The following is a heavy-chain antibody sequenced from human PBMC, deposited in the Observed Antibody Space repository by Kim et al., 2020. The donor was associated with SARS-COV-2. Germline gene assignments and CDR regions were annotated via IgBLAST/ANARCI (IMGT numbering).Heavy chain of an antibody. CDR1: GYTFTSYY. Sequence: SVKVSCKASGYTFTSYYMHWVRQAPGQGLDWMGIINPSDCSTSYAQKVHGRVTKTRDTSTSTLYIALSSLRAEETAVYVFASARLHPRGYSYGPFDYWG. D-gene: IGHD5-18*01. CDR3: ASARLHPRGYSYGPFDY. CDR2: INPSDCST. V-gene: IGHV1-46*01. J-gene: IGHJ4*01.